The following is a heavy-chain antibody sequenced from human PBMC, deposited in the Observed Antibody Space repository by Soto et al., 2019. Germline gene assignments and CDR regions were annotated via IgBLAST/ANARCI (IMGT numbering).Heavy chain of an antibody. J-gene: IGHJ5*02. V-gene: IGHV1-46*01. Sequence: ASVKVSCKASGYTFTSYYMHWVRQAPGQGLEWMGIINPSGGSTSYAQKFQGRVTMTRDTSTSTVYMELSNLRSEDTAVYYCARMVRGRWFDPWGQGTLVTVSS. D-gene: IGHD3-10*01. CDR1: GYTFTSYY. CDR2: INPSGGST. CDR3: ARMVRGRWFDP.